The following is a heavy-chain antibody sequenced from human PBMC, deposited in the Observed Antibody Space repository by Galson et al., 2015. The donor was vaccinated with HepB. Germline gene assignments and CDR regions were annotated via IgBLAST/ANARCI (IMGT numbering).Heavy chain of an antibody. CDR1: GYTFTSYG. CDR2: ISAYNGNT. Sequence: SVKVSCKASGYTFTSYGISWVRQAPGQGLEWMGWISAYNGNTNYAQKLQGRVTMTTDTSTSTAYMELRSLRSDDTAVYYCARYDYVWGSYRYPGAFDIWGQGTMVTVSS. D-gene: IGHD3-16*02. CDR3: ARYDYVWGSYRYPGAFDI. J-gene: IGHJ3*02. V-gene: IGHV1-18*04.